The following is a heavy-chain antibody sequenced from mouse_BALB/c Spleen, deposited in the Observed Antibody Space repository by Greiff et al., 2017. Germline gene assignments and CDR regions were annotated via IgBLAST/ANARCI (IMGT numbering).Heavy chain of an antibody. D-gene: IGHD1-1*02. CDR3: ARIYGPDAMDY. CDR2: IWAGGST. Sequence: VHLVESGPGLVAPSQSLSITCTVSGFSLTSYGVHWVRQPPGKGLEWLGVIWAGGSTNYNSALMSRLSISKDNSKSQVFLKMNSLQTDDTAMYYCARIYGPDAMDYWGQGTSVTVAS. J-gene: IGHJ4*01. V-gene: IGHV2-9*02. CDR1: GFSLTSYG.